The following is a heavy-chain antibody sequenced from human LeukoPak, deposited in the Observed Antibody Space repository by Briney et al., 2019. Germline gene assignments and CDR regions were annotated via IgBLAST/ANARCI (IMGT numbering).Heavy chain of an antibody. Sequence: ASVKVSCKASGYTFTSYGISWVRQAPGQGLEWMGWISAYNGNTNYAQKLQGRVTMTTDTSTSTAYMELRSLRSDDTAVYYCARLVGYCSGVSCERFDPWGQGTLVTVSS. J-gene: IGHJ5*02. CDR2: ISAYNGNT. D-gene: IGHD2-15*01. CDR1: GYTFTSYG. V-gene: IGHV1-18*04. CDR3: ARLVGYCSGVSCERFDP.